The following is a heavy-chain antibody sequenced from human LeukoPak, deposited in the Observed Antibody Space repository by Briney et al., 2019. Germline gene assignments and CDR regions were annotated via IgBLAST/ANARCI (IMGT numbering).Heavy chain of an antibody. CDR1: GFTFSSYS. J-gene: IGHJ4*02. CDR2: ISSSSSYI. CDR3: ARSIEQWLGDDY. D-gene: IGHD6-19*01. V-gene: IGHV3-21*01. Sequence: GGSLRLSCAASGFTFSSYSMNWVRQAPGKGLEWVSSISSSSSYIYYADSVKGRFTISRDNAKNSLYLQMNSLRAEDTAVYYCARSIEQWLGDDYWGQGTLVTVSS.